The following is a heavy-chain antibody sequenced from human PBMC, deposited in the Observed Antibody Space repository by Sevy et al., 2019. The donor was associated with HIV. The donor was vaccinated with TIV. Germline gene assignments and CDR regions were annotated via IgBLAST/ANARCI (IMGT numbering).Heavy chain of an antibody. CDR1: GFDFRNYA. Sequence: GGSLRLSCAASGFDFRNYAMSWVRQAPGKGLEWVANINQEGSEKYYVDSVKGRFTISRDNAKNSLYLQINSLRVEDTAVYYCVRAGSYGDTYFYDYGMDVWGQGTTVTVSS. J-gene: IGHJ6*02. CDR3: VRAGSYGDTYFYDYGMDV. D-gene: IGHD3-16*01. CDR2: INQEGSEK. V-gene: IGHV3-7*01.